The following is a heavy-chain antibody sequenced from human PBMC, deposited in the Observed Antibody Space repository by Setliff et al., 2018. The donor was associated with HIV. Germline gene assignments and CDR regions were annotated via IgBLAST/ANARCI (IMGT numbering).Heavy chain of an antibody. CDR2: INPSGDST. Sequence: GASVKVSCKASGNTFTSYYMHWVRQAPGQGLEWMGIINPSGDSTSYAQKFQGRVTMTRDTSTRTVYMELGSLRSEDTAVYYCASSVDNYGDNRWFDPWGQGTLVTVSS. J-gene: IGHJ5*02. CDR1: GNTFTSYY. CDR3: ASSVDNYGDNRWFDP. V-gene: IGHV1-46*01. D-gene: IGHD4-17*01.